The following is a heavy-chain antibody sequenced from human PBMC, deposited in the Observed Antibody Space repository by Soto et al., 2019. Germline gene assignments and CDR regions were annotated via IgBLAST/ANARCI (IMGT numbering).Heavy chain of an antibody. D-gene: IGHD3-10*01. CDR2: VSAYNRNT. J-gene: IGHJ4*01. V-gene: IGHV1-18*01. CDR3: ARVEDYYGSGSYYRY. Sequence: GASVKVSCKAFGYTFRNYGITWVRQAPGQGLEWVGWVSAYNRNTNYAQNFQDRITMTTDTSTSTAYMEMRSLRFDDSAVYYCARVEDYYGSGSYYRYWGRGTLVTVSS. CDR1: GYTFRNYG.